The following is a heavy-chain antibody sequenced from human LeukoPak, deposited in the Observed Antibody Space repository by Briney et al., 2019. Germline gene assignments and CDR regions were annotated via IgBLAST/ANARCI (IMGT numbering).Heavy chain of an antibody. J-gene: IGHJ4*02. CDR2: INHSGST. V-gene: IGHV4-34*01. CDR1: GWSFSGYC. D-gene: IGHD3-9*01. CDR3: ASASRVYDILTGLFTGQFDY. Sequence: SETLCLTCAVYGWSFSGYCWNWIRQPPGKGLEWIGEINHSGSTNYYPSLKSGVTISVDTSKNQFSLKLSSVTAADTAVYYYASASRVYDILTGLFTGQFDYWGQGTLVTVSS.